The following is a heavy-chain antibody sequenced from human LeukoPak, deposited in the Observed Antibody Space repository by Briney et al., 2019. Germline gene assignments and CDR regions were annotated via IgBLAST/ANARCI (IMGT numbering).Heavy chain of an antibody. CDR3: AREYCSGGSCPTDAFDI. CDR1: GYTFTSNY. CDR2: IYPRDDST. D-gene: IGHD2-15*01. V-gene: IGHV1-46*01. J-gene: IGHJ3*02. Sequence: ASVKVSCKASGYTFTSNYIHWVRQAPGQGLEWMGMIYPRDDSTSYAQKFQGRVTVTRDTSTSTVHMELSGLRSEDTAVYYCAREYCSGGSCPTDAFDIWGQGTMVTVSS.